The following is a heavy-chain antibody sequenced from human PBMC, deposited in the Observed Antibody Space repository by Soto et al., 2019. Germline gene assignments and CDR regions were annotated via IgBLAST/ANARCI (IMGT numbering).Heavy chain of an antibody. Sequence: ASVKVSCKASGYTFTSYYMHWVRQAPGQGLEWMGIINPSGGSTSYAQKFQGRVTMTRDTSTSTVYMELSSLRSEDTAVYYCAREGRGGLKLRKTPRYFDYWGQXTLVTVSS. CDR1: GYTFTSYY. D-gene: IGHD3-3*01. J-gene: IGHJ4*02. CDR2: INPSGGST. CDR3: AREGRGGLKLRKTPRYFDY. V-gene: IGHV1-46*01.